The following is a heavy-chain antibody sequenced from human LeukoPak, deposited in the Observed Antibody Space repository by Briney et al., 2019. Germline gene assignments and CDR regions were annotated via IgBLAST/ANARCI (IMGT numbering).Heavy chain of an antibody. D-gene: IGHD6-13*01. CDR1: GGSISSYY. V-gene: IGHV4-59*01. CDR2: IYYSGST. J-gene: IGHJ4*02. Sequence: SETLSLTCTASGGSISSYYWSWIRQPPGKGLEWIGYIYYSGSTNYNPSLKSRVTISVDTSKIQFSLKLSSVTAADTAVYYCARGPPYSSSWGGYYFDYWGQGTLVTVSS. CDR3: ARGPPYSSSWGGYYFDY.